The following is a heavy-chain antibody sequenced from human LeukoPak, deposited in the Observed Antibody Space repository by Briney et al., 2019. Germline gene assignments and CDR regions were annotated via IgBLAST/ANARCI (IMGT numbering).Heavy chain of an antibody. CDR2: INPSGGST. Sequence: ASVKVACKASGYTFTSYYMHWVRQAPGQGLEWMGIINPSGGSTSYAQKFQGRVTMTRNTSISTAYMELSSLRSEDTAVYYCARGVGFLYYYYGMDVWGQGTTVTVSS. V-gene: IGHV1-46*01. CDR3: ARGVGFLYYYYGMDV. J-gene: IGHJ6*02. CDR1: GYTFTSYY. D-gene: IGHD1-26*01.